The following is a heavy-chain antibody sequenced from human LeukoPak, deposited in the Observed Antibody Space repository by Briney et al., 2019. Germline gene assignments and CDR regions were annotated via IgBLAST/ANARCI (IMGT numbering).Heavy chain of an antibody. Sequence: GGSLRLSCAASGFTFSSYAMHWVRQAPGKGLEWVAVISYDGSNKYYADSVKGRFTISRDNSKNTLYLQMNSLRAEDTAVYYCARDPGYCSSTSCYTTFDYWGQGTLVIVSS. CDR2: ISYDGSNK. J-gene: IGHJ4*02. D-gene: IGHD2-2*02. CDR1: GFTFSSYA. CDR3: ARDPGYCSSTSCYTTFDY. V-gene: IGHV3-30-3*01.